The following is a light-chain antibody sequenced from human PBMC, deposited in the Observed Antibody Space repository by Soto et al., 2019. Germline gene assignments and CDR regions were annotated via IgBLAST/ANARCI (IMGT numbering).Light chain of an antibody. V-gene: IGKV1-33*01. J-gene: IGKJ3*01. Sequence: DIQMTQSPSSLSASVGDRVTITCQASQDISTYLNWYQQKPGQAPKLLIYDASSLETGVPSRFSGSGSGTHFTFTISRLQPEDIATYYCQQYDDVSPGITFGPGTKVDIK. CDR3: QQYDDVSPGIT. CDR2: DAS. CDR1: QDISTY.